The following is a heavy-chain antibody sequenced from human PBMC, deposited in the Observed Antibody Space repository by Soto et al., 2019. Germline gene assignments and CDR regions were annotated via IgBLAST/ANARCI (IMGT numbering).Heavy chain of an antibody. J-gene: IGHJ4*02. CDR2: ISGSGGST. Sequence: EVQLLESGGGLVQPGGSLRLSCAAPGFTFSSYAMSWVRQAPGKGLEWVSAISGSGGSTYYADSVKGRFTISRDNSKNTLYLQMNSLRAEDTAVYYCAKDPSLRYFDWLLSAFDYWGQGTLVTVSS. V-gene: IGHV3-23*01. D-gene: IGHD3-9*01. CDR3: AKDPSLRYFDWLLSAFDY. CDR1: GFTFSSYA.